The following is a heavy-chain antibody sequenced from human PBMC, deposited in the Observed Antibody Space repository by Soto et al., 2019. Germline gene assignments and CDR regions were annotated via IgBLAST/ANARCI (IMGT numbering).Heavy chain of an antibody. Sequence: EVQLVESGGGLIQPGGSLRLSCAASGFTVSSNYMSWVRQAPGKGLEWGSVIYSGGSTYYADSVKGRFTISRDNSKNTLYLQMNSLRAEDTAVYYCVRFLYYYYYGMDVWCQGTTVTVSS. D-gene: IGHD3-3*01. CDR1: GFTVSSNY. CDR3: VRFLYYYYYGMDV. V-gene: IGHV3-53*01. J-gene: IGHJ6*02. CDR2: IYSGGST.